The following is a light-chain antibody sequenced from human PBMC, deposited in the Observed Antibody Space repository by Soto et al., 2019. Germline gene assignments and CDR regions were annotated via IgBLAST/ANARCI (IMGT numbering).Light chain of an antibody. CDR2: GAS. J-gene: IGKJ1*01. V-gene: IGKV3-20*01. CDR3: QQYGSSPRT. Sequence: EIVLTQSPGTLSLSPEERDTHSCRASQSVSNNYLAWYQQKPGQAPRLLIYGASSRATGIPDRFSGSGSGTDFTLTISRLEPEDFAVCYCQQYGSSPRTFGQGTKVDIK. CDR1: QSVSNNY.